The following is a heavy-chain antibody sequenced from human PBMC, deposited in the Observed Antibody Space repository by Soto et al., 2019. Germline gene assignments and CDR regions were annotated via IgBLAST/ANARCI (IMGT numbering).Heavy chain of an antibody. CDR2: VIPIFGTA. D-gene: IGHD3-22*01. CDR3: ATTSSGYPLNGMDV. J-gene: IGHJ6*02. Sequence: SVKVSCKASRGTFSSYAISWVRQAPRQGLAWMGGVIPIFGTANYAQKFQGRVTITADESTSTAYMGLSSLRSGDTAVYYCATTSSGYPLNGMDVWGQGTTVTVSS. V-gene: IGHV1-69*13. CDR1: RGTFSSYA.